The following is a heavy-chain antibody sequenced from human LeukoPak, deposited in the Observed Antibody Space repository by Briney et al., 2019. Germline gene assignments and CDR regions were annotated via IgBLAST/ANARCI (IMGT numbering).Heavy chain of an antibody. CDR3: ARRPNLPADDGDYWRFDI. V-gene: IGHV4-39*01. J-gene: IGHJ3*02. Sequence: PSETLSLTCSISGVSIRRSFYYWGWIRQPPGKRLEWIGNVYYSGSTYYNPSLKSRVSMSVDTSKNQFSLNLTSVTAADTAVYFGARRPNLPADDGDYWRFDIWGQGRRVTVSS. D-gene: IGHD4-17*01. CDR2: VYYSGST. CDR1: GVSIRRSFYY.